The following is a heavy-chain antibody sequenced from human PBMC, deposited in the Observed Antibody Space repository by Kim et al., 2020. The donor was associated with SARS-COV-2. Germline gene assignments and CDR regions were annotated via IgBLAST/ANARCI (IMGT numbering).Heavy chain of an antibody. V-gene: IGHV3-48*01. Sequence: GGSLRLSCAASGFTFSSYSMNWVRQAPGKGLEWVSYISSSSSTIYYADSVKGRFTISRDNAKNSLYLQMNSLRAEDTAVYYCARSRMVRGVMDAFDIWGQGTMVTVSS. CDR1: GFTFSSYS. CDR2: ISSSSSTI. CDR3: ARSRMVRGVMDAFDI. D-gene: IGHD3-10*01. J-gene: IGHJ3*02.